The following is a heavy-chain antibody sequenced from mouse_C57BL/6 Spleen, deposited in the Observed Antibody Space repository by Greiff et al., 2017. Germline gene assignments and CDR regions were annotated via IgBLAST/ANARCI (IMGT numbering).Heavy chain of an antibody. CDR2: IWRGGST. D-gene: IGHD2-4*01. V-gene: IGHV2-5*01. J-gene: IGHJ4*01. CDR1: GFSLTSYG. Sequence: VMLVESGPGLVQPSQSLSITCTVSGFSLTSYGVHWVRQSPGKGLEWLGVIWRGGSTDYNAAFMSRLSITKDNSKSQVFFKMNSLQADDTAIYYCAKRYDYGYAMDYWGQGTSVTVSS. CDR3: AKRYDYGYAMDY.